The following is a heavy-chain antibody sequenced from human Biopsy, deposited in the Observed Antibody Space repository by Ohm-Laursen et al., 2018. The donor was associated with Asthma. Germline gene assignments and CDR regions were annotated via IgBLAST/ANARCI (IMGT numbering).Heavy chain of an antibody. CDR1: GFSFNSYG. Sequence: RSLRLSCTASGFSFNSYGMHWVRQAPGKGLEWVAVMSFDGRQTYYADSVKGRFTISRDNAENTLYLRMNSLRAEDTAVYYCARVSALYDFWSGYSLYDYWGQGTLVTVSS. V-gene: IGHV3-30*03. CDR3: ARVSALYDFWSGYSLYDY. CDR2: MSFDGRQT. D-gene: IGHD3-3*01. J-gene: IGHJ4*02.